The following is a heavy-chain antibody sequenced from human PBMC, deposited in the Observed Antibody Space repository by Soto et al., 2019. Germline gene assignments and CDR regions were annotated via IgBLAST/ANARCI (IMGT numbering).Heavy chain of an antibody. CDR1: GFTFSSYS. D-gene: IGHD2-2*01. V-gene: IGHV3-48*01. CDR2: ISSSSSTI. J-gene: IGHJ4*02. CDR3: ARGGPSWPY. Sequence: GGSLRLSCAASGFTFSSYSMNWVRQAPGKGLEWVSYISSSSSTIYYADSVKGRFTISRDNAKNSLYLQMNSLRAEDTAVYYCARGGPSWPYWGQGTLVTVSS.